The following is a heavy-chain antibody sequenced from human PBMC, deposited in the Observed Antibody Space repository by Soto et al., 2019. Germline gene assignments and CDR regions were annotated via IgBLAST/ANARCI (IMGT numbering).Heavy chain of an antibody. CDR1: GDSVSSNSAA. J-gene: IGHJ5*02. CDR3: ARGRSSQLGDYNWFDP. D-gene: IGHD6-6*01. Sequence: SQTLSLPCAISGDSVSSNSAAWNWIRQSPSRGLEWLGRTYYRSKWYNDYAVSVKSRITINPDTSKNQFSLQLNSVTPEDTAVYYCARGRSSQLGDYNWFDPWGQGTLVTVSS. CDR2: TYYRSKWYN. V-gene: IGHV6-1*01.